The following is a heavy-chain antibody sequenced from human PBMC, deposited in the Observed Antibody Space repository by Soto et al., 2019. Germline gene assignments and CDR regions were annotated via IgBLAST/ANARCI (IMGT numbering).Heavy chain of an antibody. CDR2: IYYSGST. CDR3: ARRGTNYDILTRYYTGYYFDY. V-gene: IGHV4-61*08. Sequence: SETLSLTCTFSGSSVSSGVYYLRWIRPPPGKGLEWIGYIYYSGSTNYNPSLKSRVTISVDTSKNQFSLKLSSVTAADTAVYYCARRGTNYDILTRYYTGYYFDYWGQGTRVTVS. J-gene: IGHJ4*02. D-gene: IGHD3-9*01. CDR1: GSSVSSGVYY.